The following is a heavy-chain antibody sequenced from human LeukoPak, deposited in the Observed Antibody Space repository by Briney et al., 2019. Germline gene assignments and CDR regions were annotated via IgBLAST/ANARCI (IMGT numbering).Heavy chain of an antibody. CDR2: ISGSGTST. D-gene: IGHD3-22*01. CDR3: AKIYYYDTDGRYYFDY. V-gene: IGHV3-23*01. CDR1: GFAFSNYA. Sequence: GGSLRLSCVASGFAFSNYAMSWVRQAPGKGLEWDSAISGSGTSTYYADSVKGRFTISRNNSKNTLYLQMNSLTAEDTALYYCAKIYYYDTDGRYYFDYWGQGTLVTVSS. J-gene: IGHJ4*02.